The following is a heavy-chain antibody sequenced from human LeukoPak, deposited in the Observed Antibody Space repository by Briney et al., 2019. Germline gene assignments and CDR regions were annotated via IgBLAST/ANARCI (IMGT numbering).Heavy chain of an antibody. J-gene: IGHJ6*03. CDR1: GFTFSSYS. D-gene: IGHD1-26*01. CDR2: ISSSSSYI. Sequence: GGSLRLSCAASGFTFSSYSMNWVRQAPGKGLEGVSSISSSSSYIYYADSVKGRFTISRDNAKNSLYLQMNSLRAEDTAVYYCAREAQGVGATKGTNYYYYYMDVWGKGTTVTVSS. CDR3: AREAQGVGATKGTNYYYYYMDV. V-gene: IGHV3-21*01.